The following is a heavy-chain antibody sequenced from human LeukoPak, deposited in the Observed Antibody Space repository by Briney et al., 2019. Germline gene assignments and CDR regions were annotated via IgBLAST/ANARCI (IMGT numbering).Heavy chain of an antibody. V-gene: IGHV3-74*01. CDR2: INSDGIST. J-gene: IGHJ4*02. CDR3: AKESGADWAVAGTGYFDY. Sequence: GGSLRLSCAASRFTFSRYWMHWVRQAPGKGLVWVSRINSDGISTSYADSVKGRFTISRDNAKNTLYLQMNSLRAEDTAVYYCAKESGADWAVAGTGYFDYWGQGTLVTVSS. D-gene: IGHD6-19*01. CDR1: RFTFSRYW.